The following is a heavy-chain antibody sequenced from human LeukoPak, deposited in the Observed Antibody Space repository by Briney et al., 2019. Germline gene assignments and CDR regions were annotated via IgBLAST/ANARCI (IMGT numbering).Heavy chain of an antibody. CDR1: GYTFTGYY. CDR2: INPSSGGT. J-gene: IGHJ4*02. D-gene: IGHD1-14*01. V-gene: IGHV1-2*06. Sequence: ASVKVSCKASGYTFTGYYIHWVRQAPGQGLEWMGRINPSSGGTNYAQKFQGRVTMTRDTPISTAYMELSRLSSDDTAVYYCARDAEDFDYWGQGTLVTVSS. CDR3: ARDAEDFDY.